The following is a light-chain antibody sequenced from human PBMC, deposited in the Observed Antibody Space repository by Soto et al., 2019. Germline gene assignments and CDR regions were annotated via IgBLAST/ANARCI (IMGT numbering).Light chain of an antibody. J-gene: IGLJ1*01. CDR1: SSNVGSYKL. CDR3: CSSGGSPTYV. Sequence: SVLTQPASVSRSPGQSITISCTGTSSNVGSYKLVSWYQQHPGKAPKLMIFEVNKRPSGVSNRFSGSKSGNTASLTISGLKVEDEADYYCCSSGGSPTYVFGTGTKVTVL. CDR2: EVN. V-gene: IGLV2-23*02.